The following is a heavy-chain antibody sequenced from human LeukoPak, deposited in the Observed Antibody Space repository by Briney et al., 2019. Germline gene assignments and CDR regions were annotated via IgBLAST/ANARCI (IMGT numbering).Heavy chain of an antibody. J-gene: IGHJ4*02. CDR2: ISSSSSYI. Sequence: GRSLRLSCAASGFTFSSYGMHWVRQAPGKGLEWVSSISSSSSYIYYADSVKGRFTISRDNAKNSLYLQMNSLRAEDTAVYYCARDGLAAAGRGFDYWGQGTLVTVSS. V-gene: IGHV3-21*01. D-gene: IGHD6-13*01. CDR3: ARDGLAAAGRGFDY. CDR1: GFTFSSYG.